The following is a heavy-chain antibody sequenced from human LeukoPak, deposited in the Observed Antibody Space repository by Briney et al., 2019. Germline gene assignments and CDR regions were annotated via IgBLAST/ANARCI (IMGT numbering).Heavy chain of an antibody. Sequence: GGSRRLSCAASGFTFSDHYMSWIRQAPGKGLEWVSYISNIGINIYYTDSVKGRFTISRDNAKNSLYLQMNSLRVEDTAVYYCARVPYGGYDLYFESWGQGTLVSVSS. D-gene: IGHD5-12*01. CDR2: ISNIGINI. J-gene: IGHJ4*02. V-gene: IGHV3-11*01. CDR1: GFTFSDHY. CDR3: ARVPYGGYDLYFES.